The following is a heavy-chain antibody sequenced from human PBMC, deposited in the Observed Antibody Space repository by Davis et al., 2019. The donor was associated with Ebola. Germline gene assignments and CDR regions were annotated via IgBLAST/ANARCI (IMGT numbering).Heavy chain of an antibody. V-gene: IGHV1-18*01. J-gene: IGHJ6*02. Sequence: ASVKVSCKASGYTFSSYGISWVRQAPGQGLEWMGWISAYNGNTNYAQKLQVRFTMTTDTSTSTAYMDLRSLRSDDTAVYYCARDPLAYSSSPYGMDVWGQGTTVTVSS. CDR3: ARDPLAYSSSPYGMDV. CDR1: GYTFSSYG. CDR2: ISAYNGNT. D-gene: IGHD6-13*01.